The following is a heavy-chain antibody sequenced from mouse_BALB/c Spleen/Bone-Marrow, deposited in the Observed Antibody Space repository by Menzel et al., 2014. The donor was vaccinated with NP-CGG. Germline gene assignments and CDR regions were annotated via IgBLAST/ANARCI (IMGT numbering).Heavy chain of an antibody. CDR1: GFTFTDYF. CDR3: AGNSFDYFDY. V-gene: IGHV7-3*02. J-gene: IGHJ2*01. CDR2: ISNTANGYTT. Sequence: EVQGVESGGGLVQPGGSLRLSCATSGFTFTDYFMSWVRQPPEKALEWLGFISNTANGYTTESRASVKGRFTISRATSQSILHLHMNTLEAAASDSYSRAGNSFDYFDYCGQHTTLTVSS.